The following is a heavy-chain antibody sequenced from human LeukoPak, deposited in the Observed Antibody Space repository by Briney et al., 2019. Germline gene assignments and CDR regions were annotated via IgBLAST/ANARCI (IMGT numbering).Heavy chain of an antibody. V-gene: IGHV4-39*01. Sequence: SETLSLTCTVSGGSISSYYWGWIRQPPGKGLEWIGSIYYSGSTYYNPSLKSRVTISVDTSKNQFSLKLSSVTAADTAVYYCARQGADKYYYYYGMDVWGQGTTVTVSS. J-gene: IGHJ6*02. CDR1: GGSISSYY. CDR2: IYYSGST. CDR3: ARQGADKYYYYYGMDV.